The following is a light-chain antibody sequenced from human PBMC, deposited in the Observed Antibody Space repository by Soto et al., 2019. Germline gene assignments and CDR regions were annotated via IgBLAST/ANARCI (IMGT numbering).Light chain of an antibody. V-gene: IGLV1-51*01. CDR3: GAWDRSLGVVV. Sequence: QSVLTQPPSVSASPGQKVTMSCSGSSSNIGNNFVAWYQQLPGTAPKLLIYDDTKRPYGIPGRFSGSKSGTSATLGITGLQPGDEADYYCGAWDRSLGVVVFGGGTKLTVL. CDR1: SSNIGNNF. J-gene: IGLJ3*02. CDR2: DDT.